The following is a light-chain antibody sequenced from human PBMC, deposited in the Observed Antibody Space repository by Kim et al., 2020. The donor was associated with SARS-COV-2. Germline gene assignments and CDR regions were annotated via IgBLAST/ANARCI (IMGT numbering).Light chain of an antibody. Sequence: GKTVTIPCPRSRGSIASNYVQWYQQRPGSAPPTVIYEDNQRPSGVPDRFSGSIDSSSNSASLTISGLKTEDEADYYCQSYDSSNQVFGGGTKLTVL. V-gene: IGLV6-57*03. J-gene: IGLJ3*02. CDR3: QSYDSSNQV. CDR2: EDN. CDR1: RGSIASNY.